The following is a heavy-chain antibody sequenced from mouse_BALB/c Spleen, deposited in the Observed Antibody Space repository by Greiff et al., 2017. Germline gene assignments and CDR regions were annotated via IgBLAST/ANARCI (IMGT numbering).Heavy chain of an antibody. V-gene: IGHV3-5*02. CDR2: IYYSGTI. D-gene: IGHD2-4*01. CDR1: GISITTGNYR. CDR3: AREGYYEYFDV. J-gene: IGHJ1*01. Sequence: EVKLMESGPGLVKPSQTVSLTCTVTGISITTGNYRWSWIRQFPGNKLEWIGYIYYSGTITYNPSLTSRTTITRDTSKNQFFLEMNSLTAEDTATYYCAREGYYEYFDVWGAGTTVTVSS.